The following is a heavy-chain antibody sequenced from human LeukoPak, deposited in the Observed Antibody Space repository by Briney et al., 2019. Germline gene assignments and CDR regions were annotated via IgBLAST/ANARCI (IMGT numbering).Heavy chain of an antibody. CDR1: GYSISSGYY. D-gene: IGHD5-12*01. V-gene: IGHV4-38-2*01. J-gene: IGHJ4*02. CDR2: IYHSGST. Sequence: SETLSLTCAVSGYSISSGYYWGWIRPPPGKGLEWIGSIYHSGSTYYNPSLKSRVTISVDTSKNQFSLKLSSVTAADTAVYYCARRYSGYDSKRYFDYWGQGTLVTVSS. CDR3: ARRYSGYDSKRYFDY.